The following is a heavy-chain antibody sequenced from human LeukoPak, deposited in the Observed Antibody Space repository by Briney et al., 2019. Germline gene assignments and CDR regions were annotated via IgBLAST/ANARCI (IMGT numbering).Heavy chain of an antibody. CDR2: MNPNSGKT. CDR1: GYTFTSYD. D-gene: IGHD2-2*02. Sequence: ASVKVSCKASGYTFTSYDINWVRQATGQGLEWMGWMNPNSGKTGYAQKFQGRVTMTRNTSISTAYMELSSLRSEDTAVYYCARGYSGDIVVVPAAISRYYYYMDVWGKGTTVTVSS. CDR3: ARGYSGDIVVVPAAISRYYYYMDV. V-gene: IGHV1-8*01. J-gene: IGHJ6*03.